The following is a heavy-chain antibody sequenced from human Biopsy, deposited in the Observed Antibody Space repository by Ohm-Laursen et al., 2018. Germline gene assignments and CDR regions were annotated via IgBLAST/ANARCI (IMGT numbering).Heavy chain of an antibody. CDR3: AKDEKRWDYSNYFSWHIDL. CDR2: VGGGGRLT. V-gene: IGHV3-23*01. J-gene: IGHJ2*01. CDR1: GFTFKDYA. Sequence: SLRLSCTASGFTFKDYAMNWIRQTPEKGLEWVSVVGGGGRLTDHTDFADSLKGRFTISRDNPKNTLDLQMNSLRAEDTAVYYCAKDEKRWDYSNYFSWHIDLWGRGTLVTVSS. D-gene: IGHD4-11*01.